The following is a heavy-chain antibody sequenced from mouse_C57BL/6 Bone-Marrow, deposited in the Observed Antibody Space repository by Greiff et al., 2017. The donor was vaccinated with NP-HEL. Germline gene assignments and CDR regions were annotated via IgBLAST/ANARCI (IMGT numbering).Heavy chain of an antibody. J-gene: IGHJ2*01. CDR1: GYTFTSYW. CDR2: IYPGSGST. Sequence: VQLQQPGAELVKPGASVKMSCKASGYTFTSYWITWVKQRPGQGLEWIGDIYPGSGSTNYNEKFKSKATLTVDTSSSTAYMQLSSLTSEDSAVYYCARESYDYDEEGYWGQGTTLTVSS. CDR3: ARESYDYDEEGY. D-gene: IGHD2-4*01. V-gene: IGHV1-55*01.